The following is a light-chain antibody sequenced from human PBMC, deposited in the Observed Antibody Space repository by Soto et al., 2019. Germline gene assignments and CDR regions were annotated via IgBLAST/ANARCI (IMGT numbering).Light chain of an antibody. CDR1: QSISRY. Sequence: DIQMTQSPSSLSASVGDRVTITCRASQSISRYLNWYQQKPGKAPKLLIYSASSLQSGVPSRFSGSGFGTDFTLTISSLQPENFATYYCQQSYSTLAFTFGPGTTVDIQ. J-gene: IGKJ3*01. CDR3: QQSYSTLAFT. V-gene: IGKV1-39*01. CDR2: SAS.